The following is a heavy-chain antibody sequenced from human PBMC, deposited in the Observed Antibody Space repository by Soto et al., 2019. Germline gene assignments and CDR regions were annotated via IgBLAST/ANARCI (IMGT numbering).Heavy chain of an antibody. J-gene: IGHJ6*02. Sequence: GGSLRLSCAASGFTFSSYAMHWVRQAPGKGLEWVAVISYDGSNKYYADSVKGRFTISRDNSKNTLYLQMNSLRAEDTAVYYCARDQIVPNPSYYYYGMDVWGQGTTVTVSS. CDR2: ISYDGSNK. CDR1: GFTFSSYA. D-gene: IGHD2-8*01. CDR3: ARDQIVPNPSYYYYGMDV. V-gene: IGHV3-30-3*01.